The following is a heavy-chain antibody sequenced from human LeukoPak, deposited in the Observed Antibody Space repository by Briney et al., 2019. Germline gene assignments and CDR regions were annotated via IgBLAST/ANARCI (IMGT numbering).Heavy chain of an antibody. CDR1: GGTFSSYA. Sequence: ASVKVSCKASGGTFSSYATSWVRQAPGQGLEWMGGIIPIFGTANYAQKFQGRVTITADESTSTAYMELSSLRSEDTVVYYCARDIVVVPAAIRFDPWGQGTLVTVSS. J-gene: IGHJ5*02. CDR2: IIPIFGTA. D-gene: IGHD2-2*02. V-gene: IGHV1-69*01. CDR3: ARDIVVVPAAIRFDP.